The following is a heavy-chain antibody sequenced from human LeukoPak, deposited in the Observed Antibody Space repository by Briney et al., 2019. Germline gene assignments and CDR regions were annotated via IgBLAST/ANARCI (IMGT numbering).Heavy chain of an antibody. D-gene: IGHD1-26*01. V-gene: IGHV3-30-3*01. J-gene: IGHJ4*02. CDR3: AIIDSFDY. CDR2: ISYDGSNK. Sequence: QPGRSLRLSCAASGFTFSSYAMHWVRQAPGKGLEWVAVISYDGSNKYYADSVKGRFTTSRDNSKNTLYLQMNSLRAEDTAVYYCAIIDSFDYWGQGTLVTVSS. CDR1: GFTFSSYA.